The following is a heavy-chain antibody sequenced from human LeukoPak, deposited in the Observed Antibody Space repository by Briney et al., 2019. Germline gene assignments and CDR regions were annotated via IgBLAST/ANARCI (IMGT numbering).Heavy chain of an antibody. CDR2: IYSGGST. CDR1: GFTVSSNY. V-gene: IGHV3-66*01. J-gene: IGHJ5*01. CDR3: ARVLGLKGFDS. D-gene: IGHD7-27*01. Sequence: GGSLRLSCAASGFTVSSNYMSWVRQAPGKGLEWVSVIYSGGSTYYADSVKGRFTISRDNAKNSVDLQMHSLKVEDTAVYYCARVLGLKGFDSWGQGTLVTVSS.